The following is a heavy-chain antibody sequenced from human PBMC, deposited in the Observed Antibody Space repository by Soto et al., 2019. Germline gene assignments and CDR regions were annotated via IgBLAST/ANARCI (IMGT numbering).Heavy chain of an antibody. CDR3: GRDAHDYYGSGFDS. CDR2: IKQDGSEK. V-gene: IGHV3-7*03. CDR1: GFTFSICW. J-gene: IGHJ4*02. D-gene: IGHD3-10*01. Sequence: EVQLVESGGGLVQPGGSLRLSCAASGFTFSICWMSWVRQAPGKGLEWVANIKQDGSEKYYVDSVKGRFTISRANAKNPTYLQMTSLRADDTAVYYCGRDAHDYYGSGFDSWGQGTLVTVSS.